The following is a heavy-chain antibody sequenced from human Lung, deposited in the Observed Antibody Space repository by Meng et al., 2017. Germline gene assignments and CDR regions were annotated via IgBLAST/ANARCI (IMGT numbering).Heavy chain of an antibody. D-gene: IGHD4-11*01. Sequence: QVLLQTWGSGLLKPSGTLSLTCVVSGGSFSDYYWSWIRQPPGKGLEWIGEINHSGSTNYNPSLESRATISVDTSQNNLSLKLSSVTAADSAVYYCARGPTTMAHDFDYWGQGTLVTVSS. CDR2: INHSGST. CDR3: ARGPTTMAHDFDY. CDR1: GGSFSDYY. V-gene: IGHV4-34*01. J-gene: IGHJ4*02.